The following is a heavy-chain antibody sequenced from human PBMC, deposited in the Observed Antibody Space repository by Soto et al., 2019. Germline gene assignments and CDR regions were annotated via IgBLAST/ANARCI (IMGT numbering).Heavy chain of an antibody. Sequence: GASVKVSCKASGYTFTSYYMLWVRQAPGQGLEWMGMINPTGGTTNYAQKFQGRVTMTRDTSTSTVYMELSSLRSGDTAVYYCARVLANYHFWSGYMDYWGQGTLVTVSS. V-gene: IGHV1-46*01. J-gene: IGHJ4*02. CDR3: ARVLANYHFWSGYMDY. CDR2: INPTGGTT. D-gene: IGHD3-3*01. CDR1: GYTFTSYY.